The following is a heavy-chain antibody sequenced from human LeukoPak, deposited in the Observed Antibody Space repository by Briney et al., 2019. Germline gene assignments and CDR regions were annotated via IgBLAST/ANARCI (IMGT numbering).Heavy chain of an antibody. D-gene: IGHD3-10*01. CDR1: GGSFSGYY. Sequence: SETLSLTCAVYGGSFSGYYWSWIRQPPGKGLEWVGEINHSESTNYNPSLKGRVTISVDTSKNQFSLKRSSVTAAETAVYYCARGRITMVRGGHCRAHLKRAPFDYWGQGTLVTVSS. CDR2: INHSEST. CDR3: ARGRITMVRGGHCRAHLKRAPFDY. J-gene: IGHJ4*02. V-gene: IGHV4-34*01.